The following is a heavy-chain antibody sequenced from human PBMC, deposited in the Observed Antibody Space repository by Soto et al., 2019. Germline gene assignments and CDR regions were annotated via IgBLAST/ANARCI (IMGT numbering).Heavy chain of an antibody. CDR2: INHSGST. Sequence: QVQLQQWGAGLLKPSETLSLTCAVYGGSFSGYYWSWIRQPPGKGLEWIGEINHSGSTNYNPSLKSRVTISVDTSKNQFSLKLSSVTAADTAVYYCARVNMAPSQLFDYWGQGTLVTVSS. CDR3: ARVNMAPSQLFDY. V-gene: IGHV4-34*01. D-gene: IGHD3-10*01. CDR1: GGSFSGYY. J-gene: IGHJ4*02.